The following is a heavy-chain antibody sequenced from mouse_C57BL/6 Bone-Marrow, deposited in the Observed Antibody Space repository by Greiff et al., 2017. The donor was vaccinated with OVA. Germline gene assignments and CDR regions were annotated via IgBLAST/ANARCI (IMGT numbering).Heavy chain of an antibody. Sequence: EVQLQQSGPELVKPGASVKISCKASGYTFTDYYMNWVKQSHGKSLEWIGDINPNNGGTIYNQKFKGKATLTVDKSSSTAYMELRSLTSEDTAVYYCARYEGLYYAMDYWGQGTSVTVSS. CDR3: ARYEGLYYAMDY. CDR1: GYTFTDYY. D-gene: IGHD2-3*01. J-gene: IGHJ4*01. V-gene: IGHV1-26*01. CDR2: INPNNGGT.